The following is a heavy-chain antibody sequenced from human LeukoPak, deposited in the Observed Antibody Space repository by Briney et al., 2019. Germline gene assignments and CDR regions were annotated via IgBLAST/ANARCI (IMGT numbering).Heavy chain of an antibody. Sequence: SETLFLTCRVSGGSITSYFWTWIRQPPGKPLEWIGDVHYTGITNFNPSLKSRVTMSVDTSKSQFSLRLRPVTAADTAVYFCARHKSSGNYYNAWGQGTLVVVSS. CDR3: ARHKSSGNYYNA. CDR2: VHYTGIT. D-gene: IGHD3-10*01. V-gene: IGHV4-59*08. CDR1: GGSITSYF. J-gene: IGHJ5*02.